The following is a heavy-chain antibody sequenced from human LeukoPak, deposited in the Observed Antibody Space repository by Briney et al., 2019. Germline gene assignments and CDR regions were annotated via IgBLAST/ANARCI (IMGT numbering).Heavy chain of an antibody. CDR3: ARKYSGS. J-gene: IGHJ4*02. D-gene: IGHD1-26*01. V-gene: IGHV3-7*01. Sequence: GGTLRLSCAASGFTFSSYGMSWVRQAPGKGLEWVANIKQDGSEKYYVDSVKGRFTISRDNAKNSLYLQMNSLRAEDTAVYYCARKYSGSWGQGTLVTVSS. CDR2: IKQDGSEK. CDR1: GFTFSSYG.